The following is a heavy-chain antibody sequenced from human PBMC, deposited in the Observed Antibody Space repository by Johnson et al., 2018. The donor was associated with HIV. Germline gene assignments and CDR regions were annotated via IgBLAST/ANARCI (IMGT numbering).Heavy chain of an antibody. CDR1: GFTFSSYA. D-gene: IGHD6-13*01. V-gene: IGHV3-30*04. J-gene: IGHJ3*02. CDR3: AKGKYSSSHVGAFDI. CDR2: ISYDGSNK. Sequence: VQLVESGGGVVQPGRSLRLSCAASGFTFSSYAMHWVRQAPGKGLEWVAVISYDGSNKYYADSVKGRFTISRDNSKNTLYRQMNSLRAEDTAVYYCAKGKYSSSHVGAFDIWGQGTMVTVSS.